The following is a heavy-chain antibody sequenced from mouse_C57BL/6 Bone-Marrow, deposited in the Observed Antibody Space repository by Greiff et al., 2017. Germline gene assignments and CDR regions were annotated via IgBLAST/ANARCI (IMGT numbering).Heavy chain of an antibody. J-gene: IGHJ2*01. D-gene: IGHD1-1*01. CDR3: ARSFITTVVEGY. CDR2: IDPANGNT. Sequence: EVKLVESVAELVRPGASVKLSCTASGFNIKNTYMHWVKQRPEQGLEWIGRIDPANGNTKYAPKFQGKATITADTSSNTAYLQLSSLTSEDTAIYYCARSFITTVVEGYWGQGTTLTVSS. V-gene: IGHV14-3*01. CDR1: GFNIKNTY.